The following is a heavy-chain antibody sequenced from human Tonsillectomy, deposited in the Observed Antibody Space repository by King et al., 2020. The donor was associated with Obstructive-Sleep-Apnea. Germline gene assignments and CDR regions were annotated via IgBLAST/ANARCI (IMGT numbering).Heavy chain of an antibody. Sequence: QLQESGPGLVKPSETLSLTCTVSGGSIGSSSYFWGWIRQPPGKGLEWNGSMSYSGGTYYNLSLKSRVTMSLDTSKNQFSLKLKSVTAADTAVYYCARAGDYWGQGTLVTVSS. V-gene: IGHV4-39*07. J-gene: IGHJ4*02. CDR2: MSYSGGT. CDR3: ARAGDY. CDR1: GGSIGSSSYF.